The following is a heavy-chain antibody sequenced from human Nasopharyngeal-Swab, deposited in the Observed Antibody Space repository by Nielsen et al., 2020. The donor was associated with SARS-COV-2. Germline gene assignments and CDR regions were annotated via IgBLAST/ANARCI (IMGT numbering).Heavy chain of an antibody. V-gene: IGHV3-30-3*01. CDR1: GFTFSRYT. D-gene: IGHD3-22*01. CDR2: ISYDGSNK. Sequence: GESLKISCAASGFTFSRYTMHWVRQAPGKGLEWVAVISYDGSNKYYADSVKGRFTISRDIFKNTLYLQMNSLRAEDTAVFYCASTPLDSSGYYYAFHYWGRGTQVTVSS. J-gene: IGHJ4*02. CDR3: ASTPLDSSGYYYAFHY.